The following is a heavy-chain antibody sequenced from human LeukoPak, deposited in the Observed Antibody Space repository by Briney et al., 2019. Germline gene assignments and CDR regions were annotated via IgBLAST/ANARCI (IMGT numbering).Heavy chain of an antibody. V-gene: IGHV1-2*02. CDR2: INPNGGET. CDR1: GYAFMDSF. D-gene: IGHD3-10*01. J-gene: IGHJ4*02. CDR3: ARDLTAGSGDY. Sequence: GASVNVSCKSSGYAFMDSFMHWVRQAPGQRPEWMAWINPNGGETHYAQKFRGRVFLTLDTSFSTAYMELNSLRYDDSAIYYCARDLTAGSGDYWGPGTVVTVSS.